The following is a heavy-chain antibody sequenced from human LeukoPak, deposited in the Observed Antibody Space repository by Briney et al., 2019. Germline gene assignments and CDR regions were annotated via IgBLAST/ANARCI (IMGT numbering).Heavy chain of an antibody. D-gene: IGHD3-22*01. CDR3: ATAIYYFDTTGYSLGAFDI. CDR2: INHSGST. V-gene: IGHV4-34*01. CDR1: GGSFSGYY. Sequence: SETLSLTCAVYGGSFSGYYWSWIRQPPGKGLEWIGEINHSGSTNYNPSLKSRVTISVDRSKNQFSLKLSSVTAADTAVYYCATAIYYFDTTGYSLGAFDIWGQGTMVTVSS. J-gene: IGHJ3*02.